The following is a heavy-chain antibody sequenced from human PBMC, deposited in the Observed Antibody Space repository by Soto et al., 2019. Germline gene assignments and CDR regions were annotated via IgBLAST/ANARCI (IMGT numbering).Heavy chain of an antibody. CDR1: GFTFNDYT. CDR3: AKDMDDFWSGPFDYGMDV. Sequence: GGSLRLSCAASGFTFNDYTMHWVRQAPGKGLEWVSLISWDGGSTYYADSVKGRFTISRDNSKNSLYLQMNSLRTEDTALYYCAKDMDDFWSGPFDYGMDVWGQGTTVTVSS. J-gene: IGHJ6*02. D-gene: IGHD3-3*01. V-gene: IGHV3-43*01. CDR2: ISWDGGST.